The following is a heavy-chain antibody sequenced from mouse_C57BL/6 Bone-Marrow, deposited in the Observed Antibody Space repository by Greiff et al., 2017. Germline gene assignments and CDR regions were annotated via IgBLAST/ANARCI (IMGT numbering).Heavy chain of an antibody. CDR3: AIYYGNPYYYAMDY. CDR1: GYTFTDYY. CDR2: IYPGSGNT. Sequence: VQGVESGAELVRPGASVKLSCKASGYTFTDYYINWVKQRPGQGLEWIARIYPGSGNTYYNEKFKGKATLTAEKSSSTAYMQLSSLTSEDSAVYFCAIYYGNPYYYAMDYWGQGTSVTVSS. J-gene: IGHJ4*01. D-gene: IGHD2-1*01. V-gene: IGHV1-76*01.